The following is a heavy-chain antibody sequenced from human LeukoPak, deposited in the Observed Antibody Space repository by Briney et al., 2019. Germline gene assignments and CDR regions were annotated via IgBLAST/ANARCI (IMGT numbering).Heavy chain of an antibody. D-gene: IGHD6-13*01. J-gene: IGHJ5*02. CDR3: ARDPPGIAAAGTRWFDP. CDR1: GYTFTGYY. CDR2: IIPIFGTA. Sequence: SVKVSCKASGYTFTGYYMHSVRHAPGQGVEWMGGIIPIFGTANYAQKFQGRVTITTDESTSTAYMELSSLRSEDRAVYYCARDPPGIAAAGTRWFDPWGQGTLVTVSS. V-gene: IGHV1-69*05.